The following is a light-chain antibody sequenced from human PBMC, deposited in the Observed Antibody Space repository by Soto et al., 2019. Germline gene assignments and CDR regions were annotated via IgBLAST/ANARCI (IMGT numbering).Light chain of an antibody. J-gene: IGKJ4*01. CDR2: AAS. Sequence: DIQITQSPSSLSASVGDRVTSTFRASQSISSYLNWYQQKPGKAPKLLIYAASSLQSGVPSRFSGSGSGTDFTLTITSLQPEDFATYYCQQSYSTPVTFGGGTK. CDR1: QSISSY. V-gene: IGKV1-39*01. CDR3: QQSYSTPVT.